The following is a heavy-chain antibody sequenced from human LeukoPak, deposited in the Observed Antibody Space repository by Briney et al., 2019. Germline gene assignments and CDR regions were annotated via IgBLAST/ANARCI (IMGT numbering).Heavy chain of an antibody. CDR2: INHSGST. D-gene: IGHD2-21*02. V-gene: IGHV4-34*01. CDR3: ARGENCGGDCYSGLN. CDR1: GGSFSGYY. Sequence: PSETLSLTCAVYGGSFSGYYWSWIRQPPGKGLEWIGEINHSGSTNYNPSLKSRVTISVDTSKNQFSLKLSSVTAADTAVYYCARGENCGGDCYSGLNWGQGTLVTVSS. J-gene: IGHJ4*02.